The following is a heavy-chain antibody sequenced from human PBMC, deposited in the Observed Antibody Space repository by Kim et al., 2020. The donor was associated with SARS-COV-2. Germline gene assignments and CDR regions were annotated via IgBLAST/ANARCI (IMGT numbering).Heavy chain of an antibody. CDR2: IDGSDGTT. CDR3: LKGGWGWIWDH. J-gene: IGHJ4*02. V-gene: IGHV3-23*01. CDR1: GFTFTGYA. D-gene: IGHD2-21*01. Sequence: GGSLRLSCTTSGFTFTGYAMSWVRQAPGKGLEWVSGIDGSDGTTYYADSVKGRFTISRDNSKNTLYLQMSALRADDTGVYYCLKGGWGWIWDHWGQGTLVTVSS.